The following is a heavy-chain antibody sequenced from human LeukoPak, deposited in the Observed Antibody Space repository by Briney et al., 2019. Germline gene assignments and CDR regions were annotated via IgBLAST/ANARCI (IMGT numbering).Heavy chain of an antibody. Sequence: ASVKVSCRVSGYTLTELSMHWVRQAPGKGLEWMGGFDPEDGETIYAQKFQGRVTMTEDTSTDTAYMELSSLRSEDTAVYYCATGLTTPSTYFDYWGQGTLVTVSS. CDR2: FDPEDGET. V-gene: IGHV1-24*01. CDR1: GYTLTELS. CDR3: ATGLTTPSTYFDY. J-gene: IGHJ4*02. D-gene: IGHD3-3*01.